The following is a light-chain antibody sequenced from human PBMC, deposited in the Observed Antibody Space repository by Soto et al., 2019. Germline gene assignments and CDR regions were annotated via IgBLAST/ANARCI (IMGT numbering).Light chain of an antibody. V-gene: IGKV3-20*01. Sequence: TVLTQSPGTLSLSPVERATLSCMASQSVSSSFLAWYQQRPGQAPRLLIYGASSRATGIPDRFSGGGSGTDFTLTISRLEPEDFAVYYCQQYGSSPLTFGQGTKVDIK. CDR1: QSVSSSF. J-gene: IGKJ1*01. CDR3: QQYGSSPLT. CDR2: GAS.